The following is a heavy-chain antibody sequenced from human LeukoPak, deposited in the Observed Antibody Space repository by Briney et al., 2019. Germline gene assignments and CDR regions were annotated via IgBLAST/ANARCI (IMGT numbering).Heavy chain of an antibody. J-gene: IGHJ4*02. CDR2: IYYSGIT. D-gene: IGHD5-18*01. Sequence: SETLSLTCTVSGGSVSINSYYWGWIRQPPGKGLEWIGNIYYSGITYYNPSLKSRVTIPVDTSKNQFSLKLSSVTAADTAVYYCAREVGRGHTFGSNYWGQGTLVTVSS. CDR3: AREVGRGHTFGSNY. V-gene: IGHV4-39*02. CDR1: GGSVSINSYY.